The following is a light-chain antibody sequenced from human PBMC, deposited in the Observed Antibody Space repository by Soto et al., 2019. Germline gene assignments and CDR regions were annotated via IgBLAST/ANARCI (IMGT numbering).Light chain of an antibody. CDR3: AAWDGSLNGVV. CDR1: SSNIRSHT. CDR2: SNN. V-gene: IGLV1-44*01. J-gene: IGLJ2*01. Sequence: QSVLTQPPSASGTPGQRVTISCSGSSSNIRSHTVNWYQQLPGTAPKLLIYSNNQRPSGVPDRFSGSKSGTSASLAISGLQSEDEADYYCAAWDGSLNGVVFGGGTKLTVL.